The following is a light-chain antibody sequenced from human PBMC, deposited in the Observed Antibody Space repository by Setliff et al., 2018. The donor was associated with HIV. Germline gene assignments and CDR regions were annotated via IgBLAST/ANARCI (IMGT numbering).Light chain of an antibody. J-gene: IGLJ1*01. V-gene: IGLV1-47*01. CDR1: SSNIGSNY. CDR3: AAWDDSLSGFYV. Sequence: QSALAQPPSASGTPGQRVTISCSGSSSNIGSNYVYWYQQLPGTAPKLLIYRNNQRPSGVPDRFSGSKSGTSASLAISGPRSEDEADYYCAAWDDSLSGFYVFGTGTKVT. CDR2: RNN.